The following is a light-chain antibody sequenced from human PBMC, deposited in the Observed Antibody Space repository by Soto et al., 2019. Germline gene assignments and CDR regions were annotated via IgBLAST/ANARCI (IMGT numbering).Light chain of an antibody. Sequence: QSALTQPASGSRSPGQSITISSTGTSSDVGGYNYVSWYQQHPGKAPKLMIYDVSNRPSGVSNRFSGSKSGNTASLTISGLQSEDEADYYCSSYTSSSTPEVFGGGTKLTVL. CDR2: DVS. CDR1: SSDVGGYNY. J-gene: IGLJ2*01. CDR3: SSYTSSSTPEV. V-gene: IGLV2-14*01.